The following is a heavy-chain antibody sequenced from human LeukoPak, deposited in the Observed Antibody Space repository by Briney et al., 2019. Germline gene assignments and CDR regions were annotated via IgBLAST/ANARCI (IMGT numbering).Heavy chain of an antibody. CDR2: ISGSGGST. J-gene: IGHJ4*02. V-gene: IGHV3-23*01. CDR3: AKDRKQQLTFDY. Sequence: PGGSLRLSCAASGFTFSSHAMSWVRQAPGKGLEWVSAISGSGGSTYYADSVKGRFTISRDNSKNTLYLQMNSLRAEDTAVYYCAKDRKQQLTFDYWGQGTLVTVSS. D-gene: IGHD6-13*01. CDR1: GFTFSSHA.